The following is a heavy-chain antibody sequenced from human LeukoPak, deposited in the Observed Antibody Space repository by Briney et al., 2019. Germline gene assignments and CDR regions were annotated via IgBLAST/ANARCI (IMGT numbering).Heavy chain of an antibody. D-gene: IGHD3-22*01. V-gene: IGHV1-46*01. CDR2: INPSGGST. CDR3: ARDSLYYDSSGYFDY. CDR1: GYTFTSYY. J-gene: IGHJ4*02. Sequence: ASVKVSCKASGYTFTSYYMHWVRRAPGQGLEWMGIINPSGGSTSYAQKFQGRVTMTRDTSTSTVYMELSSLRSEDTAVYYCARDSLYYDSSGYFDYWGQGTLVTVSS.